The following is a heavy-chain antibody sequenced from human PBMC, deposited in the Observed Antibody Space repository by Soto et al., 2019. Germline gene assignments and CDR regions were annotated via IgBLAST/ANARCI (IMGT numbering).Heavy chain of an antibody. D-gene: IGHD6-19*01. Sequence: ASVKVSCKASGYTFTSHAMHWVRQAPGQRLEWMGWINAGDGNTKYSQKFQGRVTITRDTSASTAYMELSSLRSEDTAVYYCARAVAVPADFDYWGQGTLVTVSS. J-gene: IGHJ4*02. CDR2: INAGDGNT. V-gene: IGHV1-3*01. CDR1: GYTFTSHA. CDR3: ARAVAVPADFDY.